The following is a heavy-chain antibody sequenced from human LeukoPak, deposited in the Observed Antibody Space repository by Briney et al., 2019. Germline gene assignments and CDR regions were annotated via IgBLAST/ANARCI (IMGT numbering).Heavy chain of an antibody. D-gene: IGHD5-12*01. CDR2: IYPGDSDT. CDR3: ARRGSGYDYGIYYYYMDV. J-gene: IGHJ6*03. V-gene: IGHV5-51*01. Sequence: GESLKISCKGSGYSFTSYWIGWVRQIAGKGLEWVGIIYPGDSDTRYSPSFQGQVTISADKSISTAYLRWSSLKASDTGMYYCARRGSGYDYGIYYYYMDVWGKGTPVTVSS. CDR1: GYSFTSYW.